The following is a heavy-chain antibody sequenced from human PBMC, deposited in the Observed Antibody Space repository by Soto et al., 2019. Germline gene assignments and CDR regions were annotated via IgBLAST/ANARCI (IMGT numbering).Heavy chain of an antibody. J-gene: IGHJ6*02. V-gene: IGHV3-30*18. CDR2: ISYDGSNK. D-gene: IGHD2-15*01. CDR3: AKDRHCSGGSCYSDYYYYGMDV. CDR1: GFTFSSYG. Sequence: PGGSLRLSCAASGFTFSSYGMHRVRQAPGKGLEWVAVISYDGSNKYYADSVKGRFTISRDNSKNTLYLQMNSLRAEDTAVYYCAKDRHCSGGSCYSDYYYYGMDVWGQGTTVTVSS.